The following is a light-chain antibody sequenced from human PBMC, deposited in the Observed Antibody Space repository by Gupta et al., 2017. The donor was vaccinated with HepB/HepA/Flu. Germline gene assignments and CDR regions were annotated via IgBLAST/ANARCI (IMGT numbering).Light chain of an antibody. J-gene: IGKJ4*01. V-gene: IGKV3-15*01. CDR3: QQYNDWHPT. Sequence: ENVMTQSPATLSVSPGERATLSCRASQSVTSNLAWYQQKPGQAPRLLIYAASTRATGTPARFRGSGSGTDFTLTISSLQSEDFAVYYCQQYNDWHPTFGGGTXVEIK. CDR1: QSVTSN. CDR2: AAS.